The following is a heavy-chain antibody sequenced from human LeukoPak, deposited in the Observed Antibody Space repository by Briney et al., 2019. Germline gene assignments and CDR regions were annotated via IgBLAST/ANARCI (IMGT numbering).Heavy chain of an antibody. CDR2: IYYSGST. V-gene: IGHV4-39*07. D-gene: IGHD3-10*01. CDR1: GASISSISYY. Sequence: SETLSLTCTVSGASISSISYYWGWIRQPPGKGLKWIGNIYYSGSTYYNPSLKSRVTISIDTSKNQFSLRLSSVTAADTAVYYCARVRGRDAFDIWGQGTLVTVSS. J-gene: IGHJ3*02. CDR3: ARVRGRDAFDI.